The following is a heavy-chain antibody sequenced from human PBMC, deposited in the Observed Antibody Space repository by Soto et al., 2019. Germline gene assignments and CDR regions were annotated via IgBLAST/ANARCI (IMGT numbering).Heavy chain of an antibody. CDR2: IWDDGSNK. Sequence: QVQLVESGGGVVQPGRSLRLSCAASGFTFSSYGMHWVRQAPGKGLEWVAVIWDDGSNKYYADSVKGRFTISRDNSKNTLYLQMNSLRAEDTAVYYCARDHNPYCSSTSCYDLDYWGQGTLVTVSS. CDR1: GFTFSSYG. V-gene: IGHV3-33*01. D-gene: IGHD2-2*01. J-gene: IGHJ4*02. CDR3: ARDHNPYCSSTSCYDLDY.